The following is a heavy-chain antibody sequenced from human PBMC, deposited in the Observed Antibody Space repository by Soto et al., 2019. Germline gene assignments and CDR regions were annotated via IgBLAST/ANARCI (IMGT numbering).Heavy chain of an antibody. D-gene: IGHD3-16*01. J-gene: IGHJ5*02. Sequence: XXTLSLPCAVYGGSFSGYYWRWIRQPPGKGLEWIGEINHSGSTNYNPSLKSRVTISVDTSKNQFSLKLRSVTAADTAVYYCARGDQFGWFDPWGQGTLVTVSS. CDR1: GGSFSGYY. V-gene: IGHV4-34*01. CDR3: ARGDQFGWFDP. CDR2: INHSGST.